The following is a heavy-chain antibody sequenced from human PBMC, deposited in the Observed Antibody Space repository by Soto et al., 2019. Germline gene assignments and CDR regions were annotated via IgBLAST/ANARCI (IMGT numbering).Heavy chain of an antibody. J-gene: IGHJ3*02. CDR3: ARLTWYSGNYGAFDI. CDR1: GGSISSSNYY. CDR2: ISYSGST. D-gene: IGHD1-26*01. V-gene: IGHV4-39*01. Sequence: QLQLQESGPGLVKPSETLSLTCTVSGGSISSSNYYWGWVRQPPGKGLEWIGTISYSGSTYYNPSLKSRVIISVDTSKNQFSLKLSSVTAADTAVCYCARLTWYSGNYGAFDIWGQGTMVTVSS.